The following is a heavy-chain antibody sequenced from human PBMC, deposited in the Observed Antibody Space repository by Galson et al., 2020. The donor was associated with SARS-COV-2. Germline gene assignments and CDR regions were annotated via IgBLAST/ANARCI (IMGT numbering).Heavy chain of an antibody. CDR1: GYTFNSYG. CDR3: ARDRVVAAGTPGEY. CDR2: ISVYSGNT. V-gene: IGHV1-18*01. J-gene: IGHJ4*02. D-gene: IGHD2-2*01. Sequence: ASVKVSCKAFGYTFNSYGVNWVRRAPGQGLEWMGWISVYSGNTNYAQKFQGRVTMTADTSTSTAYMELRGLRSDDTAVYYCARDRVVAAGTPGEYWGQGTQVTVYS.